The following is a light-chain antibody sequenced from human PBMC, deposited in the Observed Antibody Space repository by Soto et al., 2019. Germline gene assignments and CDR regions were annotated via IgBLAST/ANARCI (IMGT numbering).Light chain of an antibody. J-gene: IGKJ1*01. V-gene: IGKV1-39*01. CDR2: AAS. Sequence: DIQMTQSPSSLSASVGDRVTSTCRASESIRTYLNWYQQKPGKAPKLLIYAASTLQSGIPSRFSGSGSGTDFIFTITSLQPEDFATYFCQQSYNSPPTFGQGTKVDIK. CDR1: ESIRTY. CDR3: QQSYNSPPT.